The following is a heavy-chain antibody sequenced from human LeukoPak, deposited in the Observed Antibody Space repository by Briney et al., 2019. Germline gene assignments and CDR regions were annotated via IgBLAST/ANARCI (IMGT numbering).Heavy chain of an antibody. V-gene: IGHV4-30-4*08. CDR2: IYYSGST. D-gene: IGHD5-24*01. CDR3: ARDRNGYNPLDY. CDR1: GGSISSGDYY. J-gene: IGHJ4*02. Sequence: SQTLSLTCTVSGGSISSGDYYWSWTRQPPGKGLEWIGYIYYSGSTYYNPSLKSRVTISVHTSKNQFSLRLSSVTAADTAVYYCARDRNGYNPLDYWGQGTLVTVSS.